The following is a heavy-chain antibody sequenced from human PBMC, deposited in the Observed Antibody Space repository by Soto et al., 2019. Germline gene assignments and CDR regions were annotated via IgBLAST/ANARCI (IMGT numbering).Heavy chain of an antibody. Sequence: ASVKVSCKASDYTFTSYGSSWLRQAPGQGLEWMGWISAYNGNTNYAQKLQGRVTMTTDTSTSTAYMELRSLRSDDTAVYYCARVDRSSCCDYYYGMDVWGQGTTVTVSS. CDR2: ISAYNGNT. CDR3: ARVDRSSCCDYYYGMDV. CDR1: DYTFTSYG. D-gene: IGHD6-13*01. V-gene: IGHV1-18*01. J-gene: IGHJ6*02.